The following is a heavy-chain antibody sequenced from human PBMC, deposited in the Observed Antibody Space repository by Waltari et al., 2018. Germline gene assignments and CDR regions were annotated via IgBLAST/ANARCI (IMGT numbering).Heavy chain of an antibody. CDR3: ARDSVGYCSRSYCQGPAFDL. CDR2: NYRRGNT. CDR1: GLIVRRNY. J-gene: IGHJ3*01. V-gene: IGHV3-53*01. Sequence: EVQLVDSVGALMRAGGSLKISGAARGLIVRRNYMTCVPQAPVQGLEGFSLNYRRGNTHYAGSVRGRCIISRDNAKNTRYLQMNSLRTDDSAVYYCARDSVGYCSRSYCQGPAFDLWGQGTLVTVSS. D-gene: IGHD2-2*01.